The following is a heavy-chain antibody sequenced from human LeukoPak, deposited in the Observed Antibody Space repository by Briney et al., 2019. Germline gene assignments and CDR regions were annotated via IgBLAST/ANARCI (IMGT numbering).Heavy chain of an antibody. CDR2: INPNSGGT. CDR3: ARDAGMSIAAAGTRWFDP. V-gene: IGHV1-18*01. J-gene: IGHJ5*02. D-gene: IGHD6-13*01. Sequence: ASVKVSCKASGYTLTGYDMHWVRQAPGQGLEWMGRINPNSGGTNYAQKLQGRVTMTTDTSTSTAYMELRSLRSDDTAVYYCARDAGMSIAAAGTRWFDPWGQGTLVTVSS. CDR1: GYTLTGYD.